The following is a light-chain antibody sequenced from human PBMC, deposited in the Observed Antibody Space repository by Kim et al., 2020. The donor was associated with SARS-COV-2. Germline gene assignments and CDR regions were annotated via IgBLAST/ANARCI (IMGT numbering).Light chain of an antibody. CDR2: AAS. CDR3: QQSYSTPNRT. CDR1: QSISSY. Sequence: DIQMTQSPSSLSASVGDRVTITCRASQSISSYLNWYQQKPGKAPKLLIYAASSLQSGVPSRFSGSGSGTDFTLTISSLQPEDFATYYCQQSYSTPNRTFGPGTKVDIK. J-gene: IGKJ3*01. V-gene: IGKV1-39*01.